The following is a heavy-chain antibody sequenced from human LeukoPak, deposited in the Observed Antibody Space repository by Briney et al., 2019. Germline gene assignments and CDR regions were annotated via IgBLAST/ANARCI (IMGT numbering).Heavy chain of an antibody. CDR3: AREIHCYDSRRAFDI. V-gene: IGHV4-59*01. CDR2: IYYSGST. J-gene: IGHJ3*02. Sequence: PSETLSLTCTVSGGSISSYYWSWIRQPPGKGLEWIGYIYYSGSTNYNPSLKSRVTISVDTSKNQFSLKLSSVTAADTAVYYCAREIHCYDSRRAFDIWGQGTMVTVSS. D-gene: IGHD3-22*01. CDR1: GGSISSYY.